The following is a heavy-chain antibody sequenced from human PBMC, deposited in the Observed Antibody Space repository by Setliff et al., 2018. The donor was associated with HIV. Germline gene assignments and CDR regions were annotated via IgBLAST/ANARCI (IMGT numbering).Heavy chain of an antibody. J-gene: IGHJ4*02. CDR3: ARQMTIPGVAVTPVDY. D-gene: IGHD3-3*01. CDR2: ISRDGYST. CDR1: GFTFSDYW. V-gene: IGHV3-74*01. Sequence: GGSLRLSCEASGFTFSDYWMHWVRHAPGKGLVWVSRISRDGYSTTYADSVKGRFAISRDNSKNTLYLQMNSLRAEDTAVYYCARQMTIPGVAVTPVDYWGQGALVTVSS.